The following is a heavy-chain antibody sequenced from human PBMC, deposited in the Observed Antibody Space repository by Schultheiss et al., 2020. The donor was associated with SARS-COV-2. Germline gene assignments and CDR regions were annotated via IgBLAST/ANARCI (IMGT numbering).Heavy chain of an antibody. CDR2: IWYDGSHK. D-gene: IGHD3-3*01. J-gene: IGHJ4*01. CDR1: GFTFSSFG. V-gene: IGHV3-33*01. CDR3: ARDFFEWFGTAGF. Sequence: GGYLRLSCAASGFTFSSFGMHWVRQAPGKGLEWVAVIWYDGSHKYYADSVNGRFTISRDNSKNTLYLQMDSLRAEDTALYYCARDFFEWFGTAGFWGQGTLVTVSS.